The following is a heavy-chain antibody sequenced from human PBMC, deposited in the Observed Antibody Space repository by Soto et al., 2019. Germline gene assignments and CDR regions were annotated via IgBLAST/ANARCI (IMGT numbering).Heavy chain of an antibody. J-gene: IGHJ5*02. D-gene: IGHD2-2*01. V-gene: IGHV4-30-2*01. CDR2: IYHSGST. CDR1: GGSISSGGYS. CDR3: ARAVVVVPAAIEYNWFDP. Sequence: SETLSLTCAVSGGSISSGGYSWSWIRQPPGKGLEWIGYIYHSGSTYYNPSLKSRVPISLDRSKNQFSLKLSSVTAADTAVYYCARAVVVVPAAIEYNWFDPWGQGTLVTVSS.